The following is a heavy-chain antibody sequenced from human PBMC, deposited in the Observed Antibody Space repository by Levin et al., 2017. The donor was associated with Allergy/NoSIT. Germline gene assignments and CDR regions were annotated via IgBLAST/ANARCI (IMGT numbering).Heavy chain of an antibody. CDR2: IYYTGST. CDR3: ARVPSSQWLPDY. D-gene: IGHD6-19*01. Sequence: PSETLSLTCTVSGGSITTGSYYWGWIRQPPGKGLEWIGIIYYTGSTYYNPSLKSRVTMSVDTSKNQFSLKLSSVTAADTAVYYCARVPSSQWLPDYWGQGTLVTVSS. J-gene: IGHJ4*02. V-gene: IGHV4-39*07. CDR1: GGSITTGSYY.